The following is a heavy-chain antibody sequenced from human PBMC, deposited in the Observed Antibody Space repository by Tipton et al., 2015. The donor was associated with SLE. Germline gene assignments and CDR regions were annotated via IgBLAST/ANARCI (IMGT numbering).Heavy chain of an antibody. Sequence: GLVKPSETLSLTCTVSGGSIGGSTYYWGWIRQPPGKGLEWIGSIYYTGTTYYSPSLRSRVTLSVDTSKNQFSLKVNSVTAADTAVYFCARQPVLSCYFDYWGPGNLVTVSS. CDR3: ARQPVLSCYFDY. D-gene: IGHD1-14*01. CDR2: IYYTGTT. V-gene: IGHV4-39*01. CDR1: GGSIGGSTYY. J-gene: IGHJ4*02.